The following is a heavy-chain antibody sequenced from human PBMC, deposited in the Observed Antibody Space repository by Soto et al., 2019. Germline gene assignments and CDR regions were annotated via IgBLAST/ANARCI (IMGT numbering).Heavy chain of an antibody. V-gene: IGHV3-30*18. CDR2: ISYDGSNK. D-gene: IGHD2-8*02. CDR3: AKGLVGYVFGVQDYHYGMDV. CDR1: RFTFSSYG. Sequence: QVQLVESGGGVFQPGRSLRLSCAASRFTFSSYGMHWVRQAPCKGLEWVAAISYDGSNKNYADSVKGRFTISRDNSKNTLYLQMNGLRGEDTAVYHCAKGLVGYVFGVQDYHYGMDVWGQGTTVTVSS. J-gene: IGHJ6*02.